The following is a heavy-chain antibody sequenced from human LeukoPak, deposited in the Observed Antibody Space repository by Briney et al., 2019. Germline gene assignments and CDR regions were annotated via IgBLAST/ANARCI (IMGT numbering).Heavy chain of an antibody. CDR3: ARQYCSSTSCQVVDY. CDR1: GYSFTSYW. J-gene: IGHJ4*02. D-gene: IGHD2-2*01. Sequence: GESLRISCKGSGYSFTSYWISWVRQMPGKGLEWMGRIDPSDSYTNYSPSFQGHVTISADKSISTAYLQWSSLKASDTAMYYCARQYCSSTSCQVVDYWGQGTLVTVSS. V-gene: IGHV5-10-1*01. CDR2: IDPSDSYT.